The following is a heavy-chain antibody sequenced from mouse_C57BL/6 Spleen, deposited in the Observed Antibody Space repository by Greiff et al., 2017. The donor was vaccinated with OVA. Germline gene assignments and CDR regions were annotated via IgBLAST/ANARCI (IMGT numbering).Heavy chain of an antibody. Sequence: QVQLQQPGAELVRPGSSVKLSCKASGYTFTSYWMHWVKQRPIQGLEWIGNIDPSDSETHYNQKFKDKATLTVDKSSSTASMQLSSLTSEDSVVYNCAREGDSSGPFDYWGQGTTLTVSS. CDR2: IDPSDSET. D-gene: IGHD3-2*02. J-gene: IGHJ2*01. CDR1: GYTFTSYW. CDR3: AREGDSSGPFDY. V-gene: IGHV1-52*01.